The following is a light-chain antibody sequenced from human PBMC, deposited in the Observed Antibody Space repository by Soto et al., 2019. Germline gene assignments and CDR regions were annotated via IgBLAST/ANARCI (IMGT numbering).Light chain of an antibody. V-gene: IGKV1-33*01. Sequence: DIQMTQSPSSLSASVGDRVTITCQASQDISNYLNWYQQKPGKAPKLLIYDASNLETGVPSRFSGSGSGTDFTLTISSLEPEDFAVYYCQQRSNWPPFTFGGGTKVDIK. CDR2: DAS. J-gene: IGKJ4*01. CDR1: QDISNY. CDR3: QQRSNWPPFT.